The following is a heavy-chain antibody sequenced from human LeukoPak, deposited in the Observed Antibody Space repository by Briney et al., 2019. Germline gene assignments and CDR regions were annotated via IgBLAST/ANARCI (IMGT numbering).Heavy chain of an antibody. D-gene: IGHD6-19*01. Sequence: GESLKISCKGSGYSFTSYWIGWVRQMPGKGLEWMGIIYPGDSDTRYSPSFQGQVTISADKSISTAYLQWSSLKASDTAMYYCAQIETYSSGWNAFDIWGQGTMVTVSS. CDR3: AQIETYSSGWNAFDI. CDR1: GYSFTSYW. V-gene: IGHV5-51*01. CDR2: IYPGDSDT. J-gene: IGHJ3*02.